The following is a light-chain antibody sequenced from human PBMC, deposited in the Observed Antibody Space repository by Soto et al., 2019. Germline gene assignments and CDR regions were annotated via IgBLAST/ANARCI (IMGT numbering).Light chain of an antibody. CDR2: DVS. J-gene: IGLJ1*01. CDR3: GSYTSSDTYV. CDR1: SSDVGGYNY. Sequence: QSALTQPASVSGSPGQSITISCTGTSSDVGGYNYVSWYQQYPGKAPKLMVYDVSNRPSGVSDRFSGSKSGNTASLTISGLQAEDAADYYCGSYTSSDTYVFGPGTKLTVL. V-gene: IGLV2-14*01.